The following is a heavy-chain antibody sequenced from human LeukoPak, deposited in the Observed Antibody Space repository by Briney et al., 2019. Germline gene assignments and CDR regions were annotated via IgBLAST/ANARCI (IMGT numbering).Heavy chain of an antibody. CDR3: ARDRGRNYDILTGYYDRYYYGMDV. Sequence: SVKVSCKASGYTFTSYGISWVRQAPGQGLEWMGGIIPILGTANYAQKFQGRVTITADESTSTAYMELSSLRSEDTAVYYCARDRGRNYDILTGYYDRYYYGMDVWGQGTTVTVSS. J-gene: IGHJ6*02. CDR2: IIPILGTA. D-gene: IGHD3-9*01. CDR1: GYTFTSYG. V-gene: IGHV1-69*13.